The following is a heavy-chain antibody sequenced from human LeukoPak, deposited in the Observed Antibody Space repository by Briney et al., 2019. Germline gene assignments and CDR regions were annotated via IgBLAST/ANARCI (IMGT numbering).Heavy chain of an antibody. CDR3: ARVDSSGWYGAFDY. Sequence: GGSLRLSCAASGFTFSSYWMSWVRQAPGKGLEWVANIKQDGSENYYVDSVKGRFTISRDNAKNSLYLQMNSLRAEDTAVYYCARVDSSGWYGAFDYWGQGTLVTVSS. D-gene: IGHD6-19*01. J-gene: IGHJ4*02. CDR2: IKQDGSEN. V-gene: IGHV3-7*01. CDR1: GFTFSSYW.